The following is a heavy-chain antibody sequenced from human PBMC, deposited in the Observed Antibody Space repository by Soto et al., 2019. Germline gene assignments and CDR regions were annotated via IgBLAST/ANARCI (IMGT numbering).Heavy chain of an antibody. CDR1: GYTFTDND. Sequence: GXSVKVSCKASGYTFTDNDVSWVRQATGQGLEWMGWMNPGSGDTGYAQKFHERVTITRDISTNTVYMELSSLTSENTAVYYCAGLGSKAADPCGQASLATVSS. D-gene: IGHD2-15*01. CDR2: MNPGSGDT. CDR3: AGLGSKAADP. V-gene: IGHV1-8*01. J-gene: IGHJ5*02.